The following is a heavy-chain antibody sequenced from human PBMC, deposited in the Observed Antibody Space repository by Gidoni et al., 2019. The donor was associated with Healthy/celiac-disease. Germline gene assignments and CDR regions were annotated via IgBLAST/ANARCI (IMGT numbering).Heavy chain of an antibody. Sequence: QVQLQESGPGLVKPSQTLSLTCTVSGGSISSGSYYWSWIRQPAGKGLEWIGRIYTRGSTNYHPSLKSRVTISVDTSKNQFSLKLSSVTAADPAVYYCARDNPDCSSTSCYDYYYYYYMDVWGKGTTVTVSS. CDR2: IYTRGST. V-gene: IGHV4-61*02. D-gene: IGHD2-2*01. CDR1: GGSISSGSYY. J-gene: IGHJ6*03. CDR3: ARDNPDCSSTSCYDYYYYYYMDV.